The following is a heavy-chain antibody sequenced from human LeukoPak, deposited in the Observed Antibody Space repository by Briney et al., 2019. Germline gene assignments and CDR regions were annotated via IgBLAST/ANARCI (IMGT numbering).Heavy chain of an antibody. Sequence: SVKVSCKASGGTFSSYAISWVRQAPGQGLEWMGGISPIFGTANYAQKFQGRVTITADESTSTAYMELSSLRSEDTAVYYCARDPAREGGDFDPWGQGTLVTVSS. CDR3: ARDPAREGGDFDP. V-gene: IGHV1-69*13. J-gene: IGHJ5*02. D-gene: IGHD2-21*02. CDR1: GGTFSSYA. CDR2: ISPIFGTA.